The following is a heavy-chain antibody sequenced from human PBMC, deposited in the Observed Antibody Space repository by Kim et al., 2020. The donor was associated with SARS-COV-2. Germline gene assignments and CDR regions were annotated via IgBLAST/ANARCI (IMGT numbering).Heavy chain of an antibody. CDR3: TTEVIVVVVAAGNDAFDI. CDR2: IKSKTDGGTT. J-gene: IGHJ3*02. Sequence: GGSLRLSCAASGFTFSNAWMSWVRQAPGKGLEWVGRIKSKTDGGTTDYAAPVKGRFTISRDDSKNTLYLQMNSLKTEDTAVYYCTTEVIVVVVAAGNDAFDIWGQGTMVTVSS. CDR1: GFTFSNAW. V-gene: IGHV3-15*01. D-gene: IGHD2-15*01.